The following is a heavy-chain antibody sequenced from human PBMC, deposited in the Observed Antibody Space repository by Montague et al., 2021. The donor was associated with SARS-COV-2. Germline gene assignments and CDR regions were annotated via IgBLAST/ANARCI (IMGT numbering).Heavy chain of an antibody. J-gene: IGHJ4*02. CDR3: TRGAPGY. CDR2: ICLSGSG. CDR1: GGSFSDDK. Sequence: SETLSLTCAVYGGSFSDDKWMWSRRPPGKGQELLWQICLSGSGNNNPSLKSRVTIAVDTAKNQFSLKLTSAYVAATAVYYCTRGAPGYWGQGTLVTVSS. V-gene: IGHV4-34*01.